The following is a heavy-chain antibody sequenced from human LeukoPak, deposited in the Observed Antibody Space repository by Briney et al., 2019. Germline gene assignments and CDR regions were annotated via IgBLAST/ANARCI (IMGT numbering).Heavy chain of an antibody. J-gene: IGHJ3*02. CDR3: ARDFPRDNDAFDI. CDR1: GFTFSSYS. CDR2: ISSSGSYL. V-gene: IGHV3-21*01. Sequence: NPGGSLRLSCAASGFTFSSYSVNWVRQAPGKGLEWVSSISSSGSYLYYADSVKGRFTISRDNAKNSLYLQMNSLRAEDTAFYYCARDFPRDNDAFDIWGQGTMVTVSS.